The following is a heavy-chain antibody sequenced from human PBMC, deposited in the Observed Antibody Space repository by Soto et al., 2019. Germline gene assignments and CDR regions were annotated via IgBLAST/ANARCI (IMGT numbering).Heavy chain of an antibody. J-gene: IGHJ4*02. CDR1: GGTFSSYA. CDR2: ISPTFGTA. D-gene: IGHD3-16*02. CDR3: ARAYDYVWGDYLAY. V-gene: IGHV1-69*12. Sequence: QVQLVQSGAEVKKPGSSVKVSCKASGGTFSSYAISWVRQAPGQGPEWMGGISPTFGTANNAQKFQGRVTITADEATSTVCMELSSLTSEDTAVYYCARAYDYVWGDYLAYWGQGTLVTVSS.